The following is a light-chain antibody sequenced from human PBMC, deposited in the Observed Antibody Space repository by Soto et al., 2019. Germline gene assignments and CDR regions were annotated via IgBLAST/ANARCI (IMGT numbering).Light chain of an antibody. CDR1: QRVSSGY. V-gene: IGKV3-20*01. CDR3: QQYGSSGT. CDR2: GAS. Sequence: EIVLTQYPGTLSVSPGERATLSCRASQRVSSGYLAWYQQKPGQTPRLLIYGASGRATGIPDRFSGSGSGTDFTLTISRMEPEDFAVDDCQQYGSSGTFGQGTKVDIK. J-gene: IGKJ1*01.